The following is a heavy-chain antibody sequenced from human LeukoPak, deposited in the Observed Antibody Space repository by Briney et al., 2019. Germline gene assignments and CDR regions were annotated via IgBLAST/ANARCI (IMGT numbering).Heavy chain of an antibody. D-gene: IGHD1-26*01. CDR2: IHYNGIT. CDR1: GGSISSGGYS. CDR3: ARHISSGGTYAHFDY. V-gene: IGHV4-61*08. Sequence: PSETLSLTCAVSGGSISSGGYSWSWIRQPPGKGLEWIGYIHYNGITNYSPSLKSRVTMSLDTSKNQVSLKLNSVSAADTAVYYCARHISSGGTYAHFDYWGQGTLVTVSS. J-gene: IGHJ4*02.